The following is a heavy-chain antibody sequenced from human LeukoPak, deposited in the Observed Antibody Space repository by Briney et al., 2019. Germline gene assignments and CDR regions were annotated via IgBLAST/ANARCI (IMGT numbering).Heavy chain of an antibody. Sequence: GAAVKVSHKTSGYTFTNFGLSWLRQAPGQGLEWIGWISSYNTNRKYAHKFQGRVTMTTDTSTNTGYMELRSLKSDDTAVYYCAREPQQMVRSDNWFGSWGPGALVSFSS. CDR2: ISSYNTNR. D-gene: IGHD6-13*01. CDR3: AREPQQMVRSDNWFGS. J-gene: IGHJ5*01. CDR1: GYTFTNFG. V-gene: IGHV1-18*01.